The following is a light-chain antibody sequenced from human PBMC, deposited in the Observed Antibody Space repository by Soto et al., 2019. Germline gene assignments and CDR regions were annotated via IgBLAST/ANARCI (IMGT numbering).Light chain of an antibody. Sequence: IQMTQSPSTLSGSVGDRVTITCRASQTISSWLAWYQQKPGKAPKLLIYKASTLKSGVPSRFSGSGSGTELRLTISSLQPDDFATYYCQPYNSYSEAIGKGIKV. CDR1: QTISSW. J-gene: IGKJ1*01. CDR3: QPYNSYSEA. V-gene: IGKV1-5*03. CDR2: KAS.